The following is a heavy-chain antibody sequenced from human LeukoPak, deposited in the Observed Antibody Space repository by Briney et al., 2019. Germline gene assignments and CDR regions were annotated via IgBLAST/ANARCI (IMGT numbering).Heavy chain of an antibody. D-gene: IGHD3-22*01. CDR3: ARGAYYYED. CDR2: ISSSSSTI. V-gene: IGHV3-48*01. J-gene: IGHJ4*02. Sequence: PGGSLRLSCVASGFSFSDYGMNWVRQAPGKGLEWVSYISSSSSTIYYADSVKGRFTISRGNAKNSLYLQMNSLRAEDTAVYYCARGAYYYEDWGQGTLVTVSS. CDR1: GFSFSDYG.